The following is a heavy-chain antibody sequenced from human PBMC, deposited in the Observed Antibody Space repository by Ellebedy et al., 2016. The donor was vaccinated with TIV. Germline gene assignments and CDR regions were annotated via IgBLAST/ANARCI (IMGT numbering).Heavy chain of an antibody. J-gene: IGHJ4*02. CDR1: GYTLTELS. Sequence: ASVKVSXXVSGYTLTELSMHWVRQTPGKGLEWMGVFDPEDGETIYAQKFQGRVTMTEDTSTDTAYMELSSLRSEDTAVYYCATSYRGPGPSGFGDYWGQGTLVTVSS. V-gene: IGHV1-24*01. CDR3: ATSYRGPGPSGFGDY. CDR2: FDPEDGET. D-gene: IGHD5-12*01.